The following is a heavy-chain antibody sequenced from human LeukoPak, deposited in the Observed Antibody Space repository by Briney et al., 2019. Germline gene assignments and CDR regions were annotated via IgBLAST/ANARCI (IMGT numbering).Heavy chain of an antibody. J-gene: IGHJ6*02. Sequence: GRSLRLSCAASGFTFSSYAMHWVRQAPGKGLEWVAVISYDGSNKYYADSVKGRFTISRDNSKNTLYLQMNSLRAEDTAGYYCARDALYAYYYSGMDVWGQGTTVTVSS. CDR2: ISYDGSNK. CDR1: GFTFSSYA. CDR3: ARDALYAYYYSGMDV. D-gene: IGHD3-16*01. V-gene: IGHV3-30-3*01.